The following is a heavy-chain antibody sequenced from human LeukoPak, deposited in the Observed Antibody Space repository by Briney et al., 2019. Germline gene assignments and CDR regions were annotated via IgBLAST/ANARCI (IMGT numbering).Heavy chain of an antibody. CDR2: IKQDGSEK. CDR3: ASAFLDDFWSGHF. CDR1: EIASTYW. Sequence: GGSLRLSCAASEIASTYWMSWVRQAPGKGLEWVANIKQDGSEKYYVGSVKGRFTVSRDNAKKSLYLQMNSLRAEDTAEYYCASAFLDDFWSGHFWGQGTPVTVSS. V-gene: IGHV3-7*01. J-gene: IGHJ4*02. D-gene: IGHD3-3*01.